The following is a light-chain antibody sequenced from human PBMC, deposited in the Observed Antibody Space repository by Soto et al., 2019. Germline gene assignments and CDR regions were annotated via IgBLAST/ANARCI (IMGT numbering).Light chain of an antibody. CDR1: QSIRTY. Sequence: EIVLTQSPATLSLFPGERATLSCRASQSIRTYLAWYQQKPGQAPRLLISNASNRATGIPARFSGSGSGTDFSLTINSLEAEDFAVYYCHQRSNWPRTFGGGTKVEIK. CDR2: NAS. V-gene: IGKV3-11*01. J-gene: IGKJ4*01. CDR3: HQRSNWPRT.